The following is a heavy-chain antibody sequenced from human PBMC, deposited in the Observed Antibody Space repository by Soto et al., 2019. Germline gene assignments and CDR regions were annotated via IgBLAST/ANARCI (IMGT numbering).Heavy chain of an antibody. CDR2: IYWNDDQ. CDR1: EFSLSTSGVG. D-gene: IGHD3-16*01. J-gene: IGHJ4*02. CDR3: ARVTFRYVFDS. Sequence: SGPTLVNPTQTLTLTCTFSEFSLSTSGVGVGWIRQPPGKALERLALIYWNDDQRYSPSLKSRLTITKDTSKNQVVLTMTNMDPVDTATYYCARVTFRYVFDSWGQGTLVTVSS. V-gene: IGHV2-5*01.